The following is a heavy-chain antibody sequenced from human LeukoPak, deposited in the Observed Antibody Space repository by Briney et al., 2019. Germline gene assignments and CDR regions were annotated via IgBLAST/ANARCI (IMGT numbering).Heavy chain of an antibody. Sequence: GGSLRLSCAASGFTFSRFWMSWVRQAPGKGLEWVANIKQGGSEKYYVDSVKGRFTISRDNAKNSLYLQMDSLRAEDTAVFYCARDGTYTDYDPDFDIWGQGTLVTVSS. D-gene: IGHD5-12*01. CDR1: GFTFSRFW. CDR2: IKQGGSEK. CDR3: ARDGTYTDYDPDFDI. V-gene: IGHV3-7*04. J-gene: IGHJ4*02.